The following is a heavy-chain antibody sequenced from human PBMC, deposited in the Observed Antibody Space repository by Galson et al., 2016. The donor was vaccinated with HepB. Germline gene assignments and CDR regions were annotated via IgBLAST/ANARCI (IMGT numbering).Heavy chain of an antibody. CDR2: ISGNGGTT. D-gene: IGHD5-18*01. Sequence: SLRLSCAASGFTFSNYAMSWVRQAPGKGLEWVSSISGNGGTTYYADSVKGRFTISRDKSKNTLYLQMNSLRGEDTAVYYCAKDLDGYTYGYSYSDHWGQGTLVTVSS. V-gene: IGHV3-23*01. J-gene: IGHJ4*02. CDR1: GFTFSNYA. CDR3: AKDLDGYTYGYSYSDH.